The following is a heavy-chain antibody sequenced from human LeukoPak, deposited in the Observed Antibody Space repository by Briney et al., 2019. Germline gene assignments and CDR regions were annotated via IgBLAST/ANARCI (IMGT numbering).Heavy chain of an antibody. CDR1: GYTFPGYY. V-gene: IGHV1-2*02. Sequence: ASVKVSYKASGYTFPGYYMLWVRQAPGQGLEWMGWINPNSGGTNYAQKFQGRVTMTRDTSISTAYMELSRLRSDDTAVYYCAREGAWGYGKAFDIWGQGRMVTVSS. CDR2: INPNSGGT. CDR3: AREGAWGYGKAFDI. J-gene: IGHJ3*02. D-gene: IGHD7-27*01.